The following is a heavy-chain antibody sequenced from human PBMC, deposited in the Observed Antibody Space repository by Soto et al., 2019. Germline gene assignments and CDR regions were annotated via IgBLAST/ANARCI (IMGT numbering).Heavy chain of an antibody. CDR1: GGSFSGYY. D-gene: IGHD4-17*01. J-gene: IGHJ2*01. CDR2: INHSGST. CDR3: ARDPSTVPACCYFDL. V-gene: IGHV4-34*01. Sequence: QVQLQQWGAGLLKPSETLSLTCAVYGGSFSGYYWSWIRQPPGQGLEWIGEINHSGSTNYNHSLKSRATISIQTSKNQCSLKLSSVTAADTAMYYGARDPSTVPACCYFDLWGRGTLVTVSS.